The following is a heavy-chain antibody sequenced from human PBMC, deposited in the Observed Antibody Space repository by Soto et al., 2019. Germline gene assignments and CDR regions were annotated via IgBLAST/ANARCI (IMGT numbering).Heavy chain of an antibody. J-gene: IGHJ6*02. CDR1: GFSFSNYG. V-gene: IGHV3-33*01. D-gene: IGHD2-15*01. CDR3: ARDHQDKEYYGMDV. Sequence: QSGGSLRLSCAASGFSFSNYGMHWVRQAPGQGLEWVALIWFDGSIKYYGDSVKGRFTISRDNSKNTLYLHMNSLRADDTALYYCARDHQDKEYYGMDVWGQGTTVTVSS. CDR2: IWFDGSIK.